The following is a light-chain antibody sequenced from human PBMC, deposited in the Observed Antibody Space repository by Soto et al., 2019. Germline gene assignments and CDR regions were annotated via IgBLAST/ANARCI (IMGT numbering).Light chain of an antibody. V-gene: IGLV2-23*02. CDR2: EVS. CDR1: SSDVGSYNL. Sequence: QSVLTQPASVSGSPGQSITISCTGASSDVGSYNLVSWYQQHPGKATKLMIYEVSKRPSGVSNRFSGSKSGNTASLTISGLQAEDAADYYCCSYAGSKVFGTGTKVTVL. J-gene: IGLJ1*01. CDR3: CSYAGSKV.